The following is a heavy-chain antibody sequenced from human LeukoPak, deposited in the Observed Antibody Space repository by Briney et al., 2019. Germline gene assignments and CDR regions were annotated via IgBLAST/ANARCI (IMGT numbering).Heavy chain of an antibody. J-gene: IGHJ4*02. V-gene: IGHV4-59*01. D-gene: IGHD3-22*01. CDR3: ARGYYYDSSGYYYVDYYFDY. CDR1: GGSISGYF. Sequence: SETLSLTCTVSGGSISGYFWNWIRQPPGKGLEWVGYIYSSGNTNYNPSLKSRVTTSVDTSKNQFSLKLSSVTAADTAVYYCARGYYYDSSGYYYVDYYFDYWGQGTLVTVSS. CDR2: IYSSGNT.